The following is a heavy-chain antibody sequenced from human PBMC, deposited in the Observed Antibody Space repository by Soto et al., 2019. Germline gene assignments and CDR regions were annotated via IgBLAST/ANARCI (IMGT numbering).Heavy chain of an antibody. Sequence: EVQLVESGGGLIQPGGSLRLSCAVSGFTVSNNYMSWVRQAPGKGLEGVSVIYSGGYTAYGDSVKGRFTISRDNSKNTIYFQMKSLEAPHRAGFYGGTPPGGGGYWGQGTLVTVSS. CDR3: GTPPGGGGY. CDR1: GFTVSNNY. V-gene: IGHV3-53*01. J-gene: IGHJ4*02. D-gene: IGHD3-10*01. CDR2: IYSGGYT.